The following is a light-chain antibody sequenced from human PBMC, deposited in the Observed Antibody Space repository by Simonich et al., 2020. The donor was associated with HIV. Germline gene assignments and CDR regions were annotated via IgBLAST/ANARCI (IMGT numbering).Light chain of an antibody. CDR2: DAS. V-gene: IGKV3D-20*01. CDR1: QSVSSSY. J-gene: IGKJ4*01. Sequence: EIVLTQSPATLSLTPGERATLSCGASQSVSSSYLDCYQHKPGLAPRLLIYDASSRATCIPDRFSGSGSGTDFTLTISRLEPEDFAVYYCQQYGSSPVTVGGGTKVEIK. CDR3: QQYGSSPVT.